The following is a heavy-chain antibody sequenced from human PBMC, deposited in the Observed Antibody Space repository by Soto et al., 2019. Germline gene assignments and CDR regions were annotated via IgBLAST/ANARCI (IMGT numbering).Heavy chain of an antibody. D-gene: IGHD3-9*01. V-gene: IGHV1-2*02. J-gene: IGHJ4*02. CDR3: AREHYDILTGYYGLDY. CDR1: GYTFTGYY. CDR2: INPNSGGT. Sequence: ASVKVSCKASGYTFTGYYMHWVRQAPGQGLEWMGWINPNSGGTNYAQKFQGRVTMTRDTSISTAYIELSRLRSDDTAVYYCAREHYDILTGYYGLDYWGQGPLVTVSS.